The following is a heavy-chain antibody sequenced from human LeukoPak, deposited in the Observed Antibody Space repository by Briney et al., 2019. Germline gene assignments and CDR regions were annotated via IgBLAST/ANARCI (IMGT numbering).Heavy chain of an antibody. D-gene: IGHD6-6*01. J-gene: IGHJ4*02. CDR1: EFIFSSYS. CDR3: ARVHSSSSGPGDY. V-gene: IGHV3-48*04. CDR2: ISSSGTSI. Sequence: GSLGLSLAASEFIFSSYSMCWVRPAPGKGVEGVSYISSSGTSIYYADSVKGRFTISRDNAKNTLYLQMNSLRAEDTAVYYCARVHSSSSGPGDYWGQGTLVTVSS.